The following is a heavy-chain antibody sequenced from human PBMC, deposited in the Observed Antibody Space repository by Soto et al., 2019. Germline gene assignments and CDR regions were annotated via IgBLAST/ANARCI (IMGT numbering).Heavy chain of an antibody. CDR2: IYYSGST. J-gene: IGHJ3*02. Sequence: SETLSLTCTVSGCSISSSSYYWGWISQPPGKGLEWIGSIYYSGSTYHNPSLKSRVTISVDTSKNQFSLKLSSVTAADTAVYYCARHNYGSGSYYNGPPDAFDIWGQGTMVTVSS. V-gene: IGHV4-39*01. D-gene: IGHD3-10*01. CDR3: ARHNYGSGSYYNGPPDAFDI. CDR1: GCSISSSSYY.